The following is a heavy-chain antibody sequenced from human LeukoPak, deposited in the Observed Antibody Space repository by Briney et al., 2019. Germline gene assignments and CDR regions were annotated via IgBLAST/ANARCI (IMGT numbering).Heavy chain of an antibody. V-gene: IGHV4-59*11. CDR3: AGQDIVVVPLQSAFPAY. J-gene: IGHJ4*02. CDR1: GGSISSHY. D-gene: IGHD2-2*01. CDR2: IYHSGST. Sequence: SETLSLTCTVSGGSISSHYWSWIRQPPGKGLEWIGYIYHSGSTNYNPSLKSRVTISVDTSKNQFSLKLSSVTAADTAVYYCAGQDIVVVPLQSAFPAYWGQGALVTVSS.